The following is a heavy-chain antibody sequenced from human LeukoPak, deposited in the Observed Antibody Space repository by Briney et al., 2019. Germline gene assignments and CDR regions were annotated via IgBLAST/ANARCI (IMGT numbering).Heavy chain of an antibody. CDR3: AKEYDLWHEQGNWFDT. CDR1: GFSFKTYS. J-gene: IGHJ5*02. V-gene: IGHV3-23*01. CDR2: INDDTP. D-gene: IGHD3-3*01. Sequence: GGSLRLSCTTSGFSFKTYSMSWVRQAPGKGLEWVSAINDDTPYCTDSVKGRFTVSRDNSRDTLYLHLNSLRAEDTAIYYCAKEYDLWHEQGNWFDTWGQGVLVTVSS.